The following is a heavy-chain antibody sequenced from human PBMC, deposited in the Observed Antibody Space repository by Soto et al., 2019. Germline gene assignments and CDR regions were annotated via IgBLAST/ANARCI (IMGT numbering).Heavy chain of an antibody. V-gene: IGHV1-69*01. Sequence: QVQLVQSGAEVAKPGSSVKVSCKASGDTFMNYAMSWVRQGPRQGLEWMGGIIPLFGSPKYAQKFQDRVKFTADESTSTVYLEGSSLRADDTGVYYCARGHLAGNFYDYGMDVWGQGTTVTVS. CDR1: GDTFMNYA. CDR2: IIPLFGSP. J-gene: IGHJ6*02. D-gene: IGHD3-16*01. CDR3: ARGHLAGNFYDYGMDV.